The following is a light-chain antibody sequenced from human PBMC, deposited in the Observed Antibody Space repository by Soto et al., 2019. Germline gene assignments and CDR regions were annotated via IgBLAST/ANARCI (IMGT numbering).Light chain of an antibody. CDR2: DVT. CDR3: CSYAGSYTYV. J-gene: IGLJ1*01. Sequence: QSVLTQPRSVSGSPGQSVTISCTGTSSDVGGYNYVSWYQQHSGKAPKLMIYDVTKRPPGVPDRFSGSKSVNTASLTISGLQAEDEADYYCCSYAGSYTYVFGTGTKVTVL. V-gene: IGLV2-11*01. CDR1: SSDVGGYNY.